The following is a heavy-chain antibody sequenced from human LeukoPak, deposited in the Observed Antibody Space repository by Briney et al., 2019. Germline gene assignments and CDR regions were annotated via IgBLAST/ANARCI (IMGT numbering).Heavy chain of an antibody. D-gene: IGHD1-7*01. CDR3: ARAPSITGTTPPGY. V-gene: IGHV1-8*02. J-gene: IGHJ4*02. CDR2: MNPSSGNT. CDR1: GYTFTSYG. Sequence: GASVKVSCXASGYTFTSYGISWVRQAPGQGLEWIGWMNPSSGNTGYARKFQGRVTMTRNTSISTAYMELSSLRSEDTAVYYCARAPSITGTTPPGYWGQGTLVTVSS.